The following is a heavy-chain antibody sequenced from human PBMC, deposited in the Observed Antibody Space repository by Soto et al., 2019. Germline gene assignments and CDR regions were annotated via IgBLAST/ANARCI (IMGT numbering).Heavy chain of an antibody. CDR3: AKDPSQITPYNWFDP. V-gene: IGHV3-23*01. CDR2: ISGSGGST. Sequence: PGGSLRLSCVASAFTFSSYAMSWVRQAPGKGLEWVSAISGSGGSTYYADSVKGRFTISRDNSKNTLYLQMNSLRAEDTAVYYCAKDPSQITPYNWFDPWGQGTLVTVSS. CDR1: AFTFSSYA. D-gene: IGHD1-20*01. J-gene: IGHJ5*02.